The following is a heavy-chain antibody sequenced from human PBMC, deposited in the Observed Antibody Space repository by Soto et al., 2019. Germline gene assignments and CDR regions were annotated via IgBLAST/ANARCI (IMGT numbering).Heavy chain of an antibody. J-gene: IGHJ6*02. Sequence: QVQLVQSGAEVKKPGASVKVSCKASGYTFTSYDINWVRQATGQGLEWMGWMNPNSGKTGYAQKFQGRVIMTRITSIGTAYMELRNLRAEDTAVYYCAGGSMDVWGQGTTVTVSS. CDR2: MNPNSGKT. V-gene: IGHV1-8*01. CDR3: AGGSMDV. CDR1: GYTFTSYD.